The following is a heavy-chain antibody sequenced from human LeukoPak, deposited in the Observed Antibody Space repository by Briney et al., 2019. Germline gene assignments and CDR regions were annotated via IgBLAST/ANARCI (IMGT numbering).Heavy chain of an antibody. J-gene: IGHJ5*02. Sequence: GGSLRLSCAASGFTFSSYGMYWVRQAPGKGLEWVAFIRYDGSNKYYVDSVKGRFTISRDNSKNTLYLQMNSLRAEDTAVYYCAKDMVRVNWFDPWGQGTLVTVSS. CDR2: IRYDGSNK. CDR1: GFTFSSYG. CDR3: AKDMVRVNWFDP. V-gene: IGHV3-30*02. D-gene: IGHD3-10*01.